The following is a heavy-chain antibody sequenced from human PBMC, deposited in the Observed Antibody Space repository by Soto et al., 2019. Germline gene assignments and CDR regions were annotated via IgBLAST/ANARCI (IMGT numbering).Heavy chain of an antibody. CDR1: GYTFTSYY. CDR3: ARGPPGYCSGGSCYGANFFYGMDV. CDR2: INPSGGST. J-gene: IGHJ6*02. Sequence: QVQVVQSGAEVKKPGDSVKVSCKASGYTFTSYYMHWVRQAPGQGLEWMGIINPSGGSTSYAQKFRGSVTMTSATSTSTVYMELSSLRSEDTAVYYCARGPPGYCSGGSCYGANFFYGMDVWGQGTTVTVSS. D-gene: IGHD2-15*01. V-gene: IGHV1-46*03.